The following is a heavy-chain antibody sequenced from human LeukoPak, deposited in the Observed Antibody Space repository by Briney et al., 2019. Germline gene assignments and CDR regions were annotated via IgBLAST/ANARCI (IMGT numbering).Heavy chain of an antibody. CDR2: ISSSGSTI. CDR1: GFTLSSYE. J-gene: IGHJ4*02. Sequence: GGSLRLSCAASGFTLSSYEKKWVRQAPGKGLEWVSYISSSGSTIYYADSVKGRFTISRDNAKNSLYLQMNSLRAEDTAVYYCARDRPNYYDSSGYFLFDYWGQGTLVTVSS. V-gene: IGHV3-48*03. CDR3: ARDRPNYYDSSGYFLFDY. D-gene: IGHD3-22*01.